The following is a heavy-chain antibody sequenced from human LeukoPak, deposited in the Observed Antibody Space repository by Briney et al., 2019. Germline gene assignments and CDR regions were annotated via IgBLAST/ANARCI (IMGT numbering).Heavy chain of an antibody. CDR3: ARGRNDYGDYFDY. V-gene: IGHV4-34*01. Sequence: SETLSLTCAVYGGSFSGYYWSWIRQPPGKGLEWIGEINHSGSTNYNPSLKSRVTISVDTSKSQFSLKLSSVTAADTAVYYCARGRNDYGDYFDYWGQGTLVTVSS. J-gene: IGHJ4*02. CDR2: INHSGST. D-gene: IGHD4-17*01. CDR1: GGSFSGYY.